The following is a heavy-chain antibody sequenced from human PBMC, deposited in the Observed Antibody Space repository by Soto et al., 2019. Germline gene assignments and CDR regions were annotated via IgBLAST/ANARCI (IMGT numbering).Heavy chain of an antibody. D-gene: IGHD3-3*01. V-gene: IGHV3-33*01. J-gene: IGHJ6*02. CDR3: ARDPYYDFWSGYLWASYYGMDV. Sequence: SLLLSGAACGFTFTSYGMPRVRYAPCKGPDSVAVIWYDGSNKYYADSVKGLFTISRDNSKNTLYLQMNSLRAEDTAVYYCARDPYYDFWSGYLWASYYGMDVWGQGTTVTVYS. CDR1: GFTFTSYG. CDR2: IWYDGSNK.